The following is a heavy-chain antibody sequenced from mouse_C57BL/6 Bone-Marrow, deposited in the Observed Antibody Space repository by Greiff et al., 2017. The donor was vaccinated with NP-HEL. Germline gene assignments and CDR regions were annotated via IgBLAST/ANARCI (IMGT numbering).Heavy chain of an antibody. D-gene: IGHD1-1*01. CDR2: IDPANGNT. CDR3: ASHYYGSSYYWYFDV. V-gene: IGHV14-3*01. J-gene: IGHJ1*03. Sequence: VQLQQSVAELVRPGASVKLSCTASGFTIKNTYMHWVKQRPEQGLEWIGRIDPANGNTKYAPKFQGKATMTADTSSNTAYLQLSRLTSEDTAIYYCASHYYGSSYYWYFDVWGTGTTLTVSS. CDR1: GFTIKNTY.